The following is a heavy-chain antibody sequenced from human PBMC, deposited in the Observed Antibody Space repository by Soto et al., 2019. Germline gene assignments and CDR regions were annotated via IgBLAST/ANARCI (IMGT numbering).Heavy chain of an antibody. CDR3: ARRSSSWYFDY. J-gene: IGHJ4*02. D-gene: IGHD6-13*01. CDR2: ISGSDGST. V-gene: IGHV3-23*01. CDR1: GFTFSSYA. Sequence: XXSLRLSCAASGFTFSSYAMNWVRQAPGKGLEWVSVISGSDGSTYYADSVKGRFTISRDNSKNTLNLQMKSLRAEDTAVYYCARRSSSWYFDYWGQGTLVTVSS.